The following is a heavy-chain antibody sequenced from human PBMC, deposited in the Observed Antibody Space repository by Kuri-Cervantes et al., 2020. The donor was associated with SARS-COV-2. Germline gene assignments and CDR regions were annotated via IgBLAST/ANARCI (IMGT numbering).Heavy chain of an antibody. D-gene: IGHD3-16*01. CDR3: ARGGWGKKGVSYGYYYYYMDV. J-gene: IGHJ6*03. CDR1: EATFPDYD. Sequence: ASVKVSCKAPEATFPDYDINWVRQAAGHGLEWMGMVKTNSGNTLYAQIFQGRVTVTADESTSTAYMELGSLRSEDTAVYYCARGGWGKKGVSYGYYYYYMDVWGKGTTVTVSS. CDR2: VKTNSGNT. V-gene: IGHV1-8*01.